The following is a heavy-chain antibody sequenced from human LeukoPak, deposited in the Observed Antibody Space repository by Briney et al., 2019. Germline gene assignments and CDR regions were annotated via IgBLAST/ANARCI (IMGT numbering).Heavy chain of an antibody. Sequence: GGSLRLFCAASGFTFSSYAMSWVRQAPGKGLEWVSAISGSGGSTYYADSVKGRFTISRDNSKNTLYLQMNSLRAEDTAVYYCAKEEYYYDSSGYYSVGFDPWGQGTLVTVSS. CDR3: AKEEYYYDSSGYYSVGFDP. D-gene: IGHD3-22*01. V-gene: IGHV3-23*01. CDR2: ISGSGGST. J-gene: IGHJ5*02. CDR1: GFTFSSYA.